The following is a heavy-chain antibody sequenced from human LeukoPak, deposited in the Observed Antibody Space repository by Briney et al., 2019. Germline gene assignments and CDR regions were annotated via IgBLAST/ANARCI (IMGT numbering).Heavy chain of an antibody. CDR2: IASDGSST. Sequence: PGGSLRLSCAASGFTFSSYWMNWVRQAPGKGLVWVSRIASDGSSTTYADSVKGRFSISRDNAKNTLYLQMNSLRVEDTAVYYCARDNLWFGESVYGMDVWGQGTTVTVSS. CDR3: ARDNLWFGESVYGMDV. V-gene: IGHV3-74*01. J-gene: IGHJ6*02. CDR1: GFTFSSYW. D-gene: IGHD3-10*01.